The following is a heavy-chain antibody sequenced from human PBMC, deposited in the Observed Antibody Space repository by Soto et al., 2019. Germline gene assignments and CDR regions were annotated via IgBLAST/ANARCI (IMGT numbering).Heavy chain of an antibody. CDR1: GFTFRDYD. CDR2: ISSSGTVT. V-gene: IGHV3-11*01. J-gene: IGHJ5*02. Sequence: QVQLVESGGGLVRPGGSLRLSCAASGFTFRDYDMSWISQAPGKSLEWVSCISSSGTVTNYADSVKGRFTISRDNAQNSLYGEMNSLRVEDTAVYYCARKGPRAARPNHWGQGTLVTVSS. CDR3: ARKGPRAARPNH. D-gene: IGHD6-6*01.